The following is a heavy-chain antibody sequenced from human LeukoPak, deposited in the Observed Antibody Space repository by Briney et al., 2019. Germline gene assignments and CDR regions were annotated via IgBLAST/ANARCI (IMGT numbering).Heavy chain of an antibody. CDR1: GFTFSSYG. J-gene: IGHJ4*02. D-gene: IGHD3-22*01. V-gene: IGHV3-23*01. CDR2: ISGSGGTT. CDR3: AKTNGYYSD. Sequence: GGSLRLSCAASGFTFSSYGMNWVRQAPGKGLEWVSGISGSGGTTYYADSVKGRFTISRDNSKNSLTLQVSSLRAEDTAVYYCAKTNGYYSDWGQGTLVTVSS.